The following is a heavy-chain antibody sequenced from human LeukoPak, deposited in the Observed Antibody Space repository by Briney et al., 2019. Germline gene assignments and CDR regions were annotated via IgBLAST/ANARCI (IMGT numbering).Heavy chain of an antibody. D-gene: IGHD5-12*01. V-gene: IGHV1-18*01. CDR3: AREGGFGYDFTGFDY. J-gene: IGHJ4*02. Sequence: ASVKVSCKASGYTFITYGINWVRQAPGQGLEWMGWISAYNGDTKYALSLQGRLTMTTDTSTRTAYMELGCLGSDDTAVYYCAREGGFGYDFTGFDYWGQGTLVTVSS. CDR2: ISAYNGDT. CDR1: GYTFITYG.